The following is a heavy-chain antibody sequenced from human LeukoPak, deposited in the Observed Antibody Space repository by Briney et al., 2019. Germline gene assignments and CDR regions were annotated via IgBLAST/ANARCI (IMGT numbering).Heavy chain of an antibody. J-gene: IGHJ6*03. CDR3: ARQGAAGKYYYYYMDV. D-gene: IGHD6-13*01. CDR2: IYPDDSNT. CDR1: GYNFPIYW. Sequence: HGESLKISCQGSGYNFPIYWIGWVRQMPGQGLEWMGIIYPDDSNTIYGPSFQGQVTISADKSINTAYLEWSSLKASDTAIYYCARQGAAGKYYYYYMDVWGKGTTVTVSS. V-gene: IGHV5-51*01.